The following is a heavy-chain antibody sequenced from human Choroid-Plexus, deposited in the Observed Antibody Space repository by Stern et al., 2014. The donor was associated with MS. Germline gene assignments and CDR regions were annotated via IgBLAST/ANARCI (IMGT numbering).Heavy chain of an antibody. J-gene: IGHJ4*02. Sequence: VQLVESGGGVAQPGRPLILSCAASGFTFSNFCMHWVRQAPGKGLEWVALISYDGSDKYYADSVKGRFTIFRGNSKNTLYMHMNSLRAEDTAVYYCAKDRQWSTYFFDYWGQGSLVTVSS. V-gene: IGHV3-30*18. CDR2: ISYDGSDK. D-gene: IGHD2-15*01. CDR1: GFTFSNFC. CDR3: AKDRQWSTYFFDY.